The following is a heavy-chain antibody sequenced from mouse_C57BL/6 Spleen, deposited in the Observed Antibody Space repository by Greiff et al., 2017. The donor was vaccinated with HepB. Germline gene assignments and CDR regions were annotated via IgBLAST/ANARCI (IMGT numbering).Heavy chain of an antibody. CDR2: INPSNGGT. Sequence: QVQLKQPGTELVKPGASVKLSCKASGYTFTSYWMHWVKQRPGQGLEWIGNINPSNGGTNYNEKFKSKATLTVDKSSSTAYMQLSSLTSEDSAVYYCAREEAAQATWFAYWGQGTLVTVSA. CDR1: GYTFTSYW. V-gene: IGHV1-53*01. J-gene: IGHJ3*01. CDR3: AREEAAQATWFAY. D-gene: IGHD3-2*02.